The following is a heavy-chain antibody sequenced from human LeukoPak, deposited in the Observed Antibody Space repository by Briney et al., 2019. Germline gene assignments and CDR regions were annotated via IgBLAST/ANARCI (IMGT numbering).Heavy chain of an antibody. CDR1: GFTFSSYA. V-gene: IGHV3-23*01. J-gene: IGHJ6*03. Sequence: GSLRLSCAASGFTFSSYAMSWVRQAPGKGLEWVSAISGSGGSTYYADSVKGRFTISSDNSKNTLYLQMNRLRAEDTAVYYCAKEGLSVYYYYYMDVWGKGTTVTVSS. CDR3: AKEGLSVYYYYYMDV. CDR2: ISGSGGST.